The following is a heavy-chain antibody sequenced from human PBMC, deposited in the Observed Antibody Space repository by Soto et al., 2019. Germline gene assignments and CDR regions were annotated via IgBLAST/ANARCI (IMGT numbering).Heavy chain of an antibody. D-gene: IGHD5-12*01. CDR2: IIPISGTV. V-gene: IGHV1-69*01. Sequence: QVQLVQSGAEVKKPGSSVKVSCKASGGTFSSYAISWVRQAPGQGLEWMGGIIPISGTVKYAQNFQGGVTITADESTSTVYMEMSSLRSEDTAVYYCAAGGYSGYDYFHWFDPWGQGTLVTVSS. CDR3: AAGGYSGYDYFHWFDP. J-gene: IGHJ5*02. CDR1: GGTFSSYA.